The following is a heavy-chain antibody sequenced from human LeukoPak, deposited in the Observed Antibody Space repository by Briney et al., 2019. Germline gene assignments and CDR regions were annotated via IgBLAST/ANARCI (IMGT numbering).Heavy chain of an antibody. Sequence: PSETLSLTCTVSGGSISSSSYYWGWIRQPPGKGLEWIGSIYYSGSTYYNPSLKSRVTISVDTSKNQFSLKLSSVTAAGTAVYYCARQPRAYYYGSGSYLDYWGQGTLVTVSS. D-gene: IGHD3-10*01. CDR1: GGSISSSSYY. CDR2: IYYSGST. J-gene: IGHJ4*02. CDR3: ARQPRAYYYGSGSYLDY. V-gene: IGHV4-39*01.